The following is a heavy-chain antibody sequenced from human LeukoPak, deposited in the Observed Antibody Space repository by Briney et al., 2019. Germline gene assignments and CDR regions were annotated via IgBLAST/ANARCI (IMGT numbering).Heavy chain of an antibody. CDR1: GFTFSSYW. CDR3: ARPLRESGYFYFDY. J-gene: IGHJ4*02. Sequence: GGSLRLSCAASGFTFSSYWMSWVRQAPGKGLEWVANIKQDGSEKYYVDSVKGRFTISRDNAKNSLYLQMNSLRAEDTAVYYCARPLRESGYFYFDYRGQGTLVTVSS. V-gene: IGHV3-7*01. D-gene: IGHD3-3*01. CDR2: IKQDGSEK.